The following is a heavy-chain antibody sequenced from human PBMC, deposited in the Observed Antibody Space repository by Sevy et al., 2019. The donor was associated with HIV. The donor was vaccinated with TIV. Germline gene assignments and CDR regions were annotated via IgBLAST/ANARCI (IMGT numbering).Heavy chain of an antibody. V-gene: IGHV3-7*01. CDR2: IRQDGNEL. Sequence: GGSLRISCAASGFTFDDYWMQWVRQAPGQGLEWVANIRQDGNELYYADSVKGRFTISRDNAKESLFLQMTNLRVEDTAIYYCARRYFDLWGQGTLVTVSS. CDR1: GFTFDDYW. CDR3: ARRYFDL. J-gene: IGHJ4*02.